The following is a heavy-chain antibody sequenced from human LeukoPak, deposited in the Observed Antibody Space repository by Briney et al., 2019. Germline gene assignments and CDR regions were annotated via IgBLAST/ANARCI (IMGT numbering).Heavy chain of an antibody. J-gene: IGHJ4*02. V-gene: IGHV3-7*01. CDR2: IKQDGSQR. CDR3: ARRGGSSSRRSPIDY. D-gene: IGHD6-6*01. Sequence: GGSLRLSCAASGFTFSSYSMTWVRQAPGKGPEWVANIKQDGSQRYYVDSVRGRFTISRDNAKNSLFLQMNGLRAEDTAVYYCARRGGSSSRRSPIDYWGQGTLVTVSS. CDR1: GFTFSSYS.